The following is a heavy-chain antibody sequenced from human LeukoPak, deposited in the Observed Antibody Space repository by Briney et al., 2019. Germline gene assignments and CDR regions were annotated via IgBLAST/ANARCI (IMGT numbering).Heavy chain of an antibody. V-gene: IGHV1-18*01. D-gene: IGHD5-18*01. Sequence: ASVKVSCKASGYTFTSYGISWVRQAPGQGLEWMGWISAYNGNTTYAQKLQGRVTMTTDTSTSTAYMELSSLRSEDTAVYYCAREPGYSYGYEAFDSWGQGTLVTVSS. CDR2: ISAYNGNT. CDR3: AREPGYSYGYEAFDS. J-gene: IGHJ4*02. CDR1: GYTFTSYG.